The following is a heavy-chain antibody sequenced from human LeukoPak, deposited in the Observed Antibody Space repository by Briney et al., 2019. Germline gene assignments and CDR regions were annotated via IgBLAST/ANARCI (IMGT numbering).Heavy chain of an antibody. D-gene: IGHD6-13*01. CDR3: APQYSSSWPDWFDP. V-gene: IGHV4-39*01. CDR2: IYYSGST. Sequence: PSETLSLTCTVSGGSISSSSYYWGWIRQPPGKGLEWIGSIYYSGSTYYNPSLKSRVTISVDTSKNQFSLKLSSVTAADTAVYYCAPQYSSSWPDWFDPWGQGTLVTVSS. CDR1: GGSISSSSYY. J-gene: IGHJ5*02.